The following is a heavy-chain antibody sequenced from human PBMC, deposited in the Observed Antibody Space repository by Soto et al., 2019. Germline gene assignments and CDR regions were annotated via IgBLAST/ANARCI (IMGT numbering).Heavy chain of an antibody. J-gene: IGHJ5*02. D-gene: IGHD3-10*01. CDR1: GGSFSGYY. CDR3: ARGSGSYYNWFDP. Sequence: SETLSLTCAVYGGSFSGYYWSWIRQPPGKGLEWIGEINHSGSTNYNPSLKSRVTISVDTSKNQFSLKLSSVTAADTAVYYCARGSGSYYNWFDPWGQGTLVTVSS. V-gene: IGHV4-34*01. CDR2: INHSGST.